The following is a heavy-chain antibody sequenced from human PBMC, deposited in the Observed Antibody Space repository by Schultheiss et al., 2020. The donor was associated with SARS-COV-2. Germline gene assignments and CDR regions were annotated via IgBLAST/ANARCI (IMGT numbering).Heavy chain of an antibody. CDR2: IYPGDSDT. Sequence: GESLKISCKGSGYSFTSYWIGWVRQMPGKGLEWMGIIYPGDSDTRYSPSFQGQVTISADKSISTAYLQWSSLKASDTAMYYCARHPPDYYGDYGHYYYGMDVWGQGTTVTVSS. D-gene: IGHD4-17*01. V-gene: IGHV5-51*01. CDR3: ARHPPDYYGDYGHYYYGMDV. J-gene: IGHJ6*02. CDR1: GYSFTSYW.